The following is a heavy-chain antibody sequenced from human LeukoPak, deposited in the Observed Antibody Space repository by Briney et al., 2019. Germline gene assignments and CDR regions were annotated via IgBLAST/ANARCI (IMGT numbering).Heavy chain of an antibody. D-gene: IGHD6-19*01. CDR3: AKVDGYNSGWYDS. CDR1: GFTFSSYW. V-gene: IGHV3-9*01. CDR2: ISWNSGNI. J-gene: IGHJ5*01. Sequence: GGSLRLSCAASGFTFSSYWMHWVRQAPGKGLEWVSGISWNSGNIGYADSVKGRFTISRDNAKNSLYLQMDILKPEDTAFYYCAKVDGYNSGWYDSWGQGTLVTVSS.